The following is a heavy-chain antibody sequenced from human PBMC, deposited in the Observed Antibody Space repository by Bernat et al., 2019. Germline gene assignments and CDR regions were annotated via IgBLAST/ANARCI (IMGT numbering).Heavy chain of an antibody. CDR3: ARGCVGSGWLNLYYYYYMDV. J-gene: IGHJ6*03. D-gene: IGHD6-19*01. CDR2: ISAYNGNT. Sequence: QVQLVQSGAEVKEPGASVKVSCKASGYTFTSYGISWVRQAPGQGLEWMGWISAYNGNTNYAQKLQGRVTMTTDTSTSTAYMELRSLRSDDTAVYYCARGCVGSGWLNLYYYYYMDVWGKGTTVTVSS. CDR1: GYTFTSYG. V-gene: IGHV1-18*01.